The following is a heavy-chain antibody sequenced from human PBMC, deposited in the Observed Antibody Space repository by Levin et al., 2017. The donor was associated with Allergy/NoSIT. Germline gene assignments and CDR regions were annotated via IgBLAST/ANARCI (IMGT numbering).Heavy chain of an antibody. J-gene: IGHJ6*02. Sequence: GASVKVSCAASGFTFTSFAMNWVRQIPGKGLEWVSSISTSGGGTYYADSVKGRFTISRDNSKNTLYLQMGSLRVDDTAIYYCAKAYLGSMDVWGQGTTVIVSS. CDR2: ISTSGGGT. D-gene: IGHD3-16*01. CDR1: GFTFTSFA. V-gene: IGHV3-23*01. CDR3: AKAYLGSMDV.